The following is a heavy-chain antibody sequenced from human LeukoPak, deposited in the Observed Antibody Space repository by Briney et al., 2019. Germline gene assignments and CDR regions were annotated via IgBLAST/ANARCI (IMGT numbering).Heavy chain of an antibody. D-gene: IGHD3-10*01. J-gene: IGHJ6*02. CDR2: IGYDGVNK. V-gene: IGHV3-30-3*01. Sequence: GGSLRLSCAASGFSFRTYAMHWVRQSPGKGLQWVAVIGYDGVNKAYADSVKGRFTISRYNSKNTLYLEMNNLRDEDTALYYCARPTMIPGVRERYFYFYGMDVWGQGTTVSVSS. CDR1: GFSFRTYA. CDR3: ARPTMIPGVRERYFYFYGMDV.